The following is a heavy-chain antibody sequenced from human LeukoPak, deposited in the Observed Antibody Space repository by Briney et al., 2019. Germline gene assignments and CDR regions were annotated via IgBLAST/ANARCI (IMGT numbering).Heavy chain of an antibody. J-gene: IGHJ4*02. Sequence: SETLSLTCTVSGGSISTYYWSWIRQPPGKGLEWIGYIYYSGSTNYNPSLKSRVTMSVDTSKNQFSLKLSSATAADTAVYYCARGGLGYNWNSFDYWGQGTLVTVSS. CDR1: GGSISTYY. CDR2: IYYSGST. V-gene: IGHV4-59*01. D-gene: IGHD1-20*01. CDR3: ARGGLGYNWNSFDY.